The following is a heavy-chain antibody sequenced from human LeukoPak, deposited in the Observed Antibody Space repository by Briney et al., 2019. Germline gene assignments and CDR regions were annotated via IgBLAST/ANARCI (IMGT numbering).Heavy chain of an antibody. J-gene: IGHJ3*02. CDR2: IYPGDSDT. V-gene: IGHV5-51*01. CDR3: ARRFWTSSSGWSRRDAFDI. D-gene: IGHD6-19*01. Sequence: GESLKISCKGSGYSFTSYWIGWVRQMPGKGLEWMGIIYPGDSDTRYSPSFQGQVTISADKSISTAYLQWSSLKASDTAMYYCARRFWTSSSGWSRRDAFDIWGQGTMVTVSS. CDR1: GYSFTSYW.